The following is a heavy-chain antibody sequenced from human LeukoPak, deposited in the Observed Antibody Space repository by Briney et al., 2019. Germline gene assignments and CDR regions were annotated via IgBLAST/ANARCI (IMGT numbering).Heavy chain of an antibody. CDR1: GGSFSGYY. CDR3: AREDCSSTSCYYYFDY. V-gene: IGHV4-34*01. J-gene: IGHJ4*02. CDR2: INHSGST. D-gene: IGHD2-2*01. Sequence: PSETLSLTCAVYGGSFSGYYWSWIRQPPGKGLEWIGEINHSGSTNYNPSLKSRVTISVDTSKNQFSLKLSSVTAADTAVYYCAREDCSSTSCYYYFDYWGQGTLVTVSS.